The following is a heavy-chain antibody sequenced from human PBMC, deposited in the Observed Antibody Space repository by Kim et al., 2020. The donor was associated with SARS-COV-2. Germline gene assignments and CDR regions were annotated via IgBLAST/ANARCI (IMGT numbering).Heavy chain of an antibody. D-gene: IGHD5-12*01. CDR1: GFTFSSYN. J-gene: IGHJ4*02. V-gene: IGHV3-48*02. CDR2: ISSSSSTI. Sequence: GGSLRLSCAASGFTFSSYNMNWVRQAPGKGLEWVSYISSSSSTIYYADSVKSRFTISRDFAKNSLYLQMNSLRDEDTAVYFCTREGRGYTASPSDYWGQGTLVTVSS. CDR3: TREGRGYTASPSDY.